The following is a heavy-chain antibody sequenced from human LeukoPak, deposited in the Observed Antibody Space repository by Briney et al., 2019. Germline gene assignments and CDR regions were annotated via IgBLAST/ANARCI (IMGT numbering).Heavy chain of an antibody. CDR3: ARRGSGWYFDY. Sequence: PSETLSLTCAVSGDSISSSNWWTWVRPPPGKGLEWIGETHHSGSTHYNPSLKSGVTISVDKSKNQFSLNLNSVTAADTAVYYCARRGSGWYFDYWGQGTLVTVSS. CDR2: THHSGST. J-gene: IGHJ4*02. CDR1: GDSISSSNW. D-gene: IGHD6-19*01. V-gene: IGHV4-4*02.